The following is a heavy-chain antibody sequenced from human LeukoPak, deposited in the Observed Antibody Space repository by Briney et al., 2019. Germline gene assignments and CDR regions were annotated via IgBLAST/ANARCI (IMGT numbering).Heavy chain of an antibody. CDR3: ARHSDSVVVVAATPGAFDI. CDR1: GGSIRSSSYY. J-gene: IGHJ3*02. D-gene: IGHD2-15*01. Sequence: SETLSLTCTVSGGSIRSSSYYWGWIRQPPGKGLEWIGCIYYSGSTYYNPSLKSRVNIPVDTLKNELPLKLNSVTAADTAVYYCARHSDSVVVVAATPGAFDIWGQGTMVTVSS. V-gene: IGHV4-39*01. CDR2: IYYSGST.